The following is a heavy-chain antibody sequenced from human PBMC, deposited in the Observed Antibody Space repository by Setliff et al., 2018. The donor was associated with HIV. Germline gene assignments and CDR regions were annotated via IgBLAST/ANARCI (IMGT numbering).Heavy chain of an antibody. V-gene: IGHV4-38-2*01. CDR3: AGQDIGAVPALGAFDI. J-gene: IGHJ3*02. CDR2: IYHSGST. CDR1: GYSISNGYY. D-gene: IGHD2-2*01. Sequence: SETLSLTCALSGYSISNGYYWGWIRQPSGKGLEWIGSIYHSGSTFYNPSLRSRVTISVDTSKSQFSLRLTSVTAADTAVYYCAGQDIGAVPALGAFDIWGQGTMVTVSS.